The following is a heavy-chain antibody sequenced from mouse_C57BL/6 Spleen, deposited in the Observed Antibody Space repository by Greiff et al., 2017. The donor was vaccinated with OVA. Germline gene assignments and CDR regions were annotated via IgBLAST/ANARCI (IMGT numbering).Heavy chain of an antibody. V-gene: IGHV5-15*01. CDR1: GFTFSDYG. Sequence: EVMLVESGGGLVQPGGSLKLSCAASGFTFSDYGMAWVRQAPRKGPEWVAFISNLAYSIYYADTVTGRFTISRENAKNTLYLEMSSLRSEDTAMYYCARRRDYAYYAIDYWGQGTSVTVSS. CDR2: ISNLAYSI. D-gene: IGHD2-4*01. J-gene: IGHJ4*01. CDR3: ARRRDYAYYAIDY.